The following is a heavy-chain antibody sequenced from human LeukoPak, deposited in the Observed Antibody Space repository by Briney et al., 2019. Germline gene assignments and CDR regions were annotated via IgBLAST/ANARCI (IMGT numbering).Heavy chain of an antibody. CDR1: EFTFVRYA. D-gene: IGHD1-26*01. CDR3: ARWGSSGSSATDLRGIDY. Sequence: GGSLRLSCAASEFTFVRYAMNWVRQAPGKGLEWVSYISSSSFKIGYADSVKGRFTISRDNSKNSLYLQMNSLRAEDTAVYYCARWGSSGSSATDLRGIDYWGQGALVTVSS. CDR2: ISSSSFKI. V-gene: IGHV3-48*04. J-gene: IGHJ4*02.